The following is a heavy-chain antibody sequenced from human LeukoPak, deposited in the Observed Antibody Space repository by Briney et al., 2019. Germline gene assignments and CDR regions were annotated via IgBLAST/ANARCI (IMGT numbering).Heavy chain of an antibody. CDR1: GGSISSYY. CDR2: IYTSGST. V-gene: IGHV4-4*07. J-gene: IGHJ6*02. CDR3: ARGPDIVVVPAATYYYYGMDI. D-gene: IGHD2-2*01. Sequence: SETLSLTCTVSGGSISSYYWSWIRQPAGKGLEWTGRIYTSGSTNYNPSLKSRVTMSVDTSKDQFSLKLSSVTAADTAVYYCARGPDIVVVPAATYYYYGMDIWGQGTTVTVSS.